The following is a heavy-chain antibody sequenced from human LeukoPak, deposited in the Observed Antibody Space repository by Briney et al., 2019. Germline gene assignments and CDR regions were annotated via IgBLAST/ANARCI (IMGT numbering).Heavy chain of an antibody. CDR2: ISSSSSTI. D-gene: IGHD1-26*01. Sequence: GGSLRLSCAASGFSFSSYGMNWVRQAPGKGLEWVSYISSSSSTIYYADSVKGRFTISGDNAKNSLFLQMNSLRDEDTAVYYCARDYRAAFDIWGQGTMVTVSS. J-gene: IGHJ3*02. CDR3: ARDYRAAFDI. CDR1: GFSFSSYG. V-gene: IGHV3-48*02.